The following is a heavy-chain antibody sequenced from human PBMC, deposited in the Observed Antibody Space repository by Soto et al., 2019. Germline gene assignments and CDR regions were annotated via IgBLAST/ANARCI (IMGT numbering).Heavy chain of an antibody. J-gene: IGHJ3*02. D-gene: IGHD2-15*01. CDR2: IVVGSGNT. CDR1: GFTFTSSA. CDR3: AADLVVVAASDAFDI. V-gene: IGHV1-58*01. Sequence: QMQLVQSGPEVKKPGTSVKVSCKASGFTFTSSAVQWVRQARGQRLEWIGWIVVGSGNTNYAQKFQERVTITRDMSTSTAYMELSSLRSEDTAVYYCAADLVVVAASDAFDIWGQGTMVTVSS.